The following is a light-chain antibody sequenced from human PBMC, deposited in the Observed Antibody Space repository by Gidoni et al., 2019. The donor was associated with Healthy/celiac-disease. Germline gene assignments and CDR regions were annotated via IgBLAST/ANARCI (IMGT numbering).Light chain of an antibody. Sequence: EIVLTHSQATLSLSPGERATLSCRASQSVSSYLAWYQQKPGQAPRLLIYDASNRATGIPARFSGSGSGTDFTLTISSLEPEDFAVYYCQQRSNWPPACSFGQGTKLEIK. CDR3: QQRSNWPPACS. CDR2: DAS. J-gene: IGKJ2*04. V-gene: IGKV3-11*01. CDR1: QSVSSY.